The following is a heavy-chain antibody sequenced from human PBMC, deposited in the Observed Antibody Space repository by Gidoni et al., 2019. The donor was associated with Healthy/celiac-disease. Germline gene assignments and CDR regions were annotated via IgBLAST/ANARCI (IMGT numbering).Heavy chain of an antibody. CDR1: GGSISSGSYY. V-gene: IGHV4-61*02. Sequence: QVQLQESGPGLVKPSQTLSLTCTVSGGSISSGSYYWSWIRQPAGKGLEWIGRIYTRGSTNYNPSLKSRVTISVDTSKNQFSLKLSSVTAADTAVYYCARDGSWYGGGFDYWGQGTLVTVSS. CDR2: IYTRGST. J-gene: IGHJ4*02. CDR3: ARDGSWYGGGFDY. D-gene: IGHD6-13*01.